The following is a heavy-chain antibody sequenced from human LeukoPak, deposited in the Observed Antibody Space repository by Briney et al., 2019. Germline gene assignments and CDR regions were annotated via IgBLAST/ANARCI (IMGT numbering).Heavy chain of an antibody. CDR3: ARAPIYDTSVYYPGRNFDY. V-gene: IGHV1-18*01. CDR2: ISAHNGIT. CDR1: GYTFTNYG. D-gene: IGHD3-22*01. Sequence: ASVKVSCKTSGYTFTNYGVKWVRQAPGQGLEWMGWISAHNGITNYAQNLQGRVTMTTDTSTSTAYMELRSLRSGDTAVYYCARAPIYDTSVYYPGRNFDYWGQGTLVTVSS. J-gene: IGHJ4*02.